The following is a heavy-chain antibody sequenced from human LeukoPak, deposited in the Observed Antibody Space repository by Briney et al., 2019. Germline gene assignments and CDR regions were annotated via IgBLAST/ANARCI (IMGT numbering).Heavy chain of an antibody. D-gene: IGHD3-22*01. CDR1: GGSISSSSYY. V-gene: IGHV4-39*07. CDR3: ARYYSDTSGFYSGWFDP. J-gene: IGHJ5*02. CDR2: IYYSGTP. Sequence: SETLSLTCTVSGGSISSSSYYWGWIRQPPGKGLEWIGSIYYSGTPYYNPSLKSRVTISVDTSTNQFSLKLRSVTAADTAVYYCARYYSDTSGFYSGWFDPWGQGTLVTVSS.